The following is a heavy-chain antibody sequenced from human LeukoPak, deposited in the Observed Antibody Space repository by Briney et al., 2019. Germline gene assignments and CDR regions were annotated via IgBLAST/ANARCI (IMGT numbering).Heavy chain of an antibody. D-gene: IGHD1-1*01. CDR2: ISGGGSTT. CDR1: GFTLSYYW. J-gene: IGHJ5*02. Sequence: GGSLRLSCAASGFTLSYYWMHWVRQGPGKGLVGVSTISGGGSTTHYADSVKGRFTISRDNAKNTLYLEMNSLRAEDTAVYYCARDPRNEGFDPWGQGTLVTVSS. V-gene: IGHV3-74*01. CDR3: ARDPRNEGFDP.